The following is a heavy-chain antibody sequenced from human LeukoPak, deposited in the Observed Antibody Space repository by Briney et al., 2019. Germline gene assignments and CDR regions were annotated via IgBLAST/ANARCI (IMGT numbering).Heavy chain of an antibody. CDR3: ARAGDEFWSGYYQYYFDY. D-gene: IGHD3-3*01. CDR2: ISISSSYI. CDR1: AFTFSSYS. Sequence: GGSLTLSCAASAFTFSSYSMTWVRQAPGKGLEWVSSISISSSYIYYAHSVNGRFPISRDNAKNSLYLQMNSLRGEDTAVYYCARAGDEFWSGYYQYYFDYWGQGTLVTVSS. J-gene: IGHJ4*02. V-gene: IGHV3-21*01.